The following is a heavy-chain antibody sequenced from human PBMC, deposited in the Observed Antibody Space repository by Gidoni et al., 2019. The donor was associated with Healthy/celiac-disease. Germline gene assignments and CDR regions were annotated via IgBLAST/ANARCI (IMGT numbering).Heavy chain of an antibody. J-gene: IGHJ4*02. Sequence: QVQLVESGGGVVQPGRSLRLSCAASGFTFSSYGMHWVRQAPGKGLEWVAVIWYDGSNKYYADSVKGRFTISRDNSKNTLYLQMNSLRAEDTAVYYCARGGLYYDSSGYWYFDYWGQGTLVTVSS. CDR1: GFTFSSYG. CDR2: IWYDGSNK. D-gene: IGHD3-22*01. V-gene: IGHV3-33*01. CDR3: ARGGLYYDSSGYWYFDY.